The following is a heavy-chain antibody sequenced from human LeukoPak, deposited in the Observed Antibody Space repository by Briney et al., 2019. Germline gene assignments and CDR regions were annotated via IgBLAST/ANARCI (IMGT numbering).Heavy chain of an antibody. Sequence: SETLSLTCTVSGGSISSGGYYWSWIRQHPGKGLEWIGYIYYNGSTYYNPSLKSRVTISVDTSKNQFSLKLSFVTAADTAVYYCARGSIVGATTPWGQGTLVTVSS. CDR3: ARGSIVGATTP. CDR2: IYYNGST. CDR1: GGSISSGGYY. V-gene: IGHV4-31*03. D-gene: IGHD1-26*01. J-gene: IGHJ5*02.